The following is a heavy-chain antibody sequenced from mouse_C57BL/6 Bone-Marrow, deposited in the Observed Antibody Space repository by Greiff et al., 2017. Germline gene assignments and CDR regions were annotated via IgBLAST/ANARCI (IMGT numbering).Heavy chain of an antibody. Sequence: EVHLVESGGGLVQPGGSLKLSCAASGFTFSDYGMAWVRQAPRKGPEWVAFLSNLAYSIYYADTVTGRFTISRENAKNTLYLEMSSLRSEDTAMYYCARHLGYAMDYWGQGTSVTVSS. CDR1: GFTFSDYG. V-gene: IGHV5-15*01. CDR3: ARHLGYAMDY. D-gene: IGHD4-1*01. CDR2: LSNLAYSI. J-gene: IGHJ4*01.